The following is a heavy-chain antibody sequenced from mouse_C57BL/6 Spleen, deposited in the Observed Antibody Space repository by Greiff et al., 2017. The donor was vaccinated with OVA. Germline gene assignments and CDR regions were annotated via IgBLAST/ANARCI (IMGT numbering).Heavy chain of an antibody. CDR2: IDTSDSNT. V-gene: IGHV1-69*01. CDR1: GYTFTSYW. Sequence: QVQLQQPGAELVMPGASVKLSCKASGYTFTSYWLHWVQQRPGQGLEWIGEIDTSDSNTNYNQKLKGKSTLTVDKSSSTAYMQLSSLTSEDSAIYYCARGDGNVFAYWGQGTLVTVSA. J-gene: IGHJ3*01. D-gene: IGHD2-1*01. CDR3: ARGDGNVFAY.